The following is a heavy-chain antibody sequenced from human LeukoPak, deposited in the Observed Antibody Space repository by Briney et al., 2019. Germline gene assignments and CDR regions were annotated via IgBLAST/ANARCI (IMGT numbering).Heavy chain of an antibody. D-gene: IGHD6-13*01. CDR3: ARSFVEQPDYYYYYMDV. J-gene: IGHJ6*03. Sequence: SETLSLTCAVYGGSFSGYYWSWIRQPPGKGLEWIGEINHSGSTNYNPSLKSRVTISVDTSKNQFSLKLSSVTAADTAVYYCARSFVEQPDYYYYYMDVWGKGTTVTVSS. CDR2: INHSGST. CDR1: GGSFSGYY. V-gene: IGHV4-34*01.